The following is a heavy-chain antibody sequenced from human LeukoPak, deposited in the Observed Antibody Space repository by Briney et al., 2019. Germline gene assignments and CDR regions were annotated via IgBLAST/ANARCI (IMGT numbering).Heavy chain of an antibody. CDR2: IYPGGSET. J-gene: IGHJ4*02. CDR1: GYSFSSYW. D-gene: IGHD5-24*01. Sequence: GESLKISCKGLGYSFSSYWNAWVRQRPGKGLGWIGNIYPGGSETRYDPSFQGQVTISADRSTSTAYLQWSSLRASDTAMYYCARASRDGYNQNFDHWGQGTLVTVSS. CDR3: ARASRDGYNQNFDH. V-gene: IGHV5-51*01.